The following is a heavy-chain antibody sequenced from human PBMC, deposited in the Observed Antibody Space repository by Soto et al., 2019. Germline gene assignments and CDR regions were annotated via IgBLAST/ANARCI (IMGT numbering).Heavy chain of an antibody. D-gene: IGHD6-19*01. CDR3: ATVEYSGYPGGLEQWLVPR. Sequence: KWAPASVKVSCKVSGYTLTELSMHWVRQAPGKGLEWMGGFDPEDGETIYAQKFQGRVTMTEDTSTDTAYMELSSLRSEDTAVYYCATVEYSGYPGGLEQWLVPRWGQGTLVTASS. V-gene: IGHV1-24*01. J-gene: IGHJ4*02. CDR2: FDPEDGET. CDR1: GYTLTELS.